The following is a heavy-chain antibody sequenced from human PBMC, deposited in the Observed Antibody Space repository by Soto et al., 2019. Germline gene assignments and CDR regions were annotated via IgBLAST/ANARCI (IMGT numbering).Heavy chain of an antibody. V-gene: IGHV1-18*01. CDR3: ARGQATMIVVVGDY. D-gene: IGHD3-22*01. Sequence: QVQLVQSGAEVKKPGASVKVSCKASGYTFTSYGISWVRQAPGQGLELMGWISSYNGNTNYAQKLQGRVTMTTGTATSTAYLELRSLRSDDTAVYYCARGQATMIVVVGDYWGQGTLVTVSS. J-gene: IGHJ4*02. CDR2: ISSYNGNT. CDR1: GYTFTSYG.